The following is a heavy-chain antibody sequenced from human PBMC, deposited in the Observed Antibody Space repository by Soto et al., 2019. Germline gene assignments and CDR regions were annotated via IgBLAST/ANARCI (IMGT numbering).Heavy chain of an antibody. Sequence: PSETLSLTCTVSGDFLSSGGHYWSWIRQHPGKGLEWIGHIYDSVNTYYSPSLRSRVTISADMSKNQFSLNLRSVTAADTAVYYCARVDHRGYFAILTDYWGQGTLVTVSS. J-gene: IGHJ4*02. CDR2: IYDSVNT. CDR1: GDFLSSGGHY. D-gene: IGHD3-9*01. CDR3: ARVDHRGYFAILTDY. V-gene: IGHV4-31*03.